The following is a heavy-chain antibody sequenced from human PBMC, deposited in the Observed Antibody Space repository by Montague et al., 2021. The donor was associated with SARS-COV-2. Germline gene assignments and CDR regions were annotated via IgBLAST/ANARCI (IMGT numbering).Heavy chain of an antibody. CDR1: GACISGSY. CDR3: ARESGSSSGWRYYYGMDV. D-gene: IGHD6-19*01. V-gene: IGHV4-4*07. J-gene: IGHJ6*02. Sequence: SETLSLTCSIPGACISGSYWTWIRQPAGKGLKWFGLLYTNGSTTYNPSLKSRVTMSVDTSKNQFSLNVTSVTAADTAIYYCARESGSSSGWRYYYGMDVWGQGTMVTVS. CDR2: LYTNGST.